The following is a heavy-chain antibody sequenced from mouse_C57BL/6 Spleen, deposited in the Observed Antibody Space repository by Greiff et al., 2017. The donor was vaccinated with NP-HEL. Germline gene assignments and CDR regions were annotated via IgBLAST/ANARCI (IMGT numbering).Heavy chain of an antibody. J-gene: IGHJ3*01. CDR3: ARYDYAWFAY. CDR1: GYTFTSYW. CDR2: IHPNSGST. V-gene: IGHV1-64*01. D-gene: IGHD2-4*01. Sequence: QVQLQQPGAELAKPGASVKLSCKASGYTFTSYWMHWVKQRPGQGLEWIGMIHPNSGSTNYNEKFKSKATLTVDKSSSTAYMQLSSLTSEDSAVCYCARYDYAWFAYWGQGTLVTVSA.